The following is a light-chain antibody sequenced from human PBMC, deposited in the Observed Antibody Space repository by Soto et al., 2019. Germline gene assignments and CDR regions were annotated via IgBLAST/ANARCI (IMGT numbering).Light chain of an antibody. CDR1: SSDVGSYNY. J-gene: IGLJ3*02. CDR2: DVS. CDR3: SSYTSISTGV. V-gene: IGLV2-14*03. Sequence: QSALTQPASVSGSPGQSITISCTGTSSDVGSYNYVSWYQQHPGKAPKLMIYDVSNRPSGVSNRFSGSKSGNTASLTISGLQAEDEANYYCSSYTSISTGVFGGGTQLTVL.